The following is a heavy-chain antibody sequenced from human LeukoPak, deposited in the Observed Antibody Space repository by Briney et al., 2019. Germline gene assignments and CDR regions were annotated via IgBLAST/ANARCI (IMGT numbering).Heavy chain of an antibody. V-gene: IGHV3-66*01. CDR3: AGVTGTYYNWYFDL. D-gene: IGHD3-10*01. CDR1: GFTFSSYG. Sequence: SGGSLRLSCAASGFTFSSYGMNWVRQAPGKGLEWVSLIDDDFTTKYADSVKGRFTISRDNSKSTLYLQMISLRAEDTALYYCAGVTGTYYNWYFDLWGRGTLVTVSS. J-gene: IGHJ2*01. CDR2: IDDDFTT.